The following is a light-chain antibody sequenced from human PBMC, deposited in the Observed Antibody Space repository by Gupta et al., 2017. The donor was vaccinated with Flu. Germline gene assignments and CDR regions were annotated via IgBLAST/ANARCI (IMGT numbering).Light chain of an antibody. CDR1: ALPKKY. J-gene: IGLJ3*02. CDR3: YSTDNSDNHRGV. Sequence: SYELTQPPSVSVSPGQTARITCSGDALPKKYAFWYQHYSGQAPVLVIYEDNKRPSGIPERFSSSSSGTTATLTISGAQVEDEADYYCYSTDNSDNHRGVFGGGTKLTVL. V-gene: IGLV3-10*01. CDR2: EDN.